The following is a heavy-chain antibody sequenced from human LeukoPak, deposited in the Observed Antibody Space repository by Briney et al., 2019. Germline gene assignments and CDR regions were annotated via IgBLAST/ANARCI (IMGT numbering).Heavy chain of an antibody. D-gene: IGHD2-2*01. CDR1: GYSFTTYW. CDR3: ARHVSSSRVAFDI. J-gene: IGHJ3*02. CDR2: FNPGDSDI. V-gene: IGHV5-51*01. Sequence: GESLKISCEVYGYSFTTYWLGWVRQMPGKGLEWMGTFNPGDSDIRYGPSFQGQVTISADKPISTAYLQWSSLKASDTAMYYCARHVSSSRVAFDIWGQGTMVTVSS.